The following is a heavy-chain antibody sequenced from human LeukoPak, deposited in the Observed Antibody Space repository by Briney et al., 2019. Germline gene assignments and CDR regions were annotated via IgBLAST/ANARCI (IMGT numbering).Heavy chain of an antibody. V-gene: IGHV3-30*18. CDR2: ISYDGSNK. CDR3: AKELSSTGTFFDY. CDR1: GFTFSSYG. D-gene: IGHD1-14*01. Sequence: PGGSLRLSCAAPGFTFSSYGMHWVRQAPGKGLEWVAVISYDGSNKYYADSVKGRFTISRDNSKNTLYLQMNSLRAEDTAVYYCAKELSSTGTFFDYWGQGTLVTVSS. J-gene: IGHJ4*02.